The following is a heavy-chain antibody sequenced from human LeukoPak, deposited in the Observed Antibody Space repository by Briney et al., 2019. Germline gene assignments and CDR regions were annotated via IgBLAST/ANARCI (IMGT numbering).Heavy chain of an antibody. CDR1: GYSISSGYY. V-gene: IGHV4-38-2*02. J-gene: IGHJ5*02. CDR2: IYHSGST. Sequence: SETLSLTCTVSGYSISSGYYWGWIRQPPGKGLEWIGSIYHSGSTYYNPSLKSRVTISVDTSKNQFSLKLSSVTAADTAVYYCARDAERRGYYYGRLNWFDPWGQGTLVTVSS. D-gene: IGHD3-22*01. CDR3: ARDAERRGYYYGRLNWFDP.